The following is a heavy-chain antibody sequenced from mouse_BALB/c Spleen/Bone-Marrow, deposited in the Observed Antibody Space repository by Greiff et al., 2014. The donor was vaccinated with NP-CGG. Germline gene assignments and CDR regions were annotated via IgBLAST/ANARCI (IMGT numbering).Heavy chain of an antibody. CDR2: IYPGNVNT. CDR1: GYTFTSYY. Sequence: VQLQQSGPELVEPGASVRISCKASGYTFTSYYIHWVKQGPGQGLEWIGWIYPGNVNTKYNEKFKGKATLTADKSSSTAYMQLSSLTSEDSAVYFCARDTMDYWGQGTSVTVSS. V-gene: IGHV1S56*01. CDR3: ARDTMDY. J-gene: IGHJ4*01.